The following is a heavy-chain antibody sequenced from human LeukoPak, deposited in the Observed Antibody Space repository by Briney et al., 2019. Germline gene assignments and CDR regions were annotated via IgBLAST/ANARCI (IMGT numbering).Heavy chain of an antibody. CDR3: ARGLKPFDS. V-gene: IGHV4-59*01. J-gene: IGHJ4*02. Sequence: SETLSLTSTVSGGSISGYSWSWIRQPPGKVLEWLGYIYYSGSTNYNPSLKSRVTISVDTSKNHFSLKLTSVTAADTAVYYCARGLKPFDSWGQGTLVTVSS. CDR1: GGSISGYS. CDR2: IYYSGST.